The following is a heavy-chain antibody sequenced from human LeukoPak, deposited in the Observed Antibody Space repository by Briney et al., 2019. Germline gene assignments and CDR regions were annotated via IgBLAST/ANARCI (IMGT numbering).Heavy chain of an antibody. J-gene: IGHJ4*02. CDR1: GFTFSTYA. Sequence: GGSLRLSCAASGFTFSTYAMSWVRQAPGRGLEWVSGICGSGGCTYYADSVKGRFTISRDNSKNTLYLQMNSLRVEDTAVYYCASTPFYDYVWGSYRYRGLFDNWGQGTLVSVSS. V-gene: IGHV3-23*01. CDR2: ICGSGGCT. D-gene: IGHD3-16*02. CDR3: ASTPFYDYVWGSYRYRGLFDN.